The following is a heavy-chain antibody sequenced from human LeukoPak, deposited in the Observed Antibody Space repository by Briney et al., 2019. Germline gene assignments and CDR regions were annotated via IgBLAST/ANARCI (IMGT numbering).Heavy chain of an antibody. CDR3: ARGGLRVKYYDFWSGYYTH. CDR1: GGSISSYY. CDR2: IYYSGST. Sequence: SETLSLTCTVSGGSISSYYWSWIRQPPGKGLEWIGYIYYSGSTNYNPSLKSRVTISVDTSKNQFSLKLSSVTAADTAVYYCARGGLRVKYYDFWSGYYTHWGQGTLVTVSS. D-gene: IGHD3-3*01. J-gene: IGHJ4*02. V-gene: IGHV4-59*08.